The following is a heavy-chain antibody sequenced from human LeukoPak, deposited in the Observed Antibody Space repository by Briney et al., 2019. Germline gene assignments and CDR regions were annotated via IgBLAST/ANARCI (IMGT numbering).Heavy chain of an antibody. J-gene: IGHJ5*02. CDR3: AADTMGYYYDSSGYYNWFDP. CDR2: MNPNSGNT. V-gene: IGHV1-8*01. Sequence: ALVKVSCKASGYTFTSYDINWVRQATGQGLEWMGWMNPNSGNTGYAQKFQGRVTMTRNTSISTAYMELSSLRSEDTAVYYCAADTMGYYYDSSGYYNWFDPWGQGTLVTVSS. D-gene: IGHD3-22*01. CDR1: GYTFTSYD.